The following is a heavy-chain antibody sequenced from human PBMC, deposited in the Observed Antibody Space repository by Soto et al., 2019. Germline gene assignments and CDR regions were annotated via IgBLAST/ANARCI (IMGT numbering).Heavy chain of an antibody. CDR1: GGSVSSSNYY. V-gene: IGHV4-39*01. J-gene: IGHJ4*02. D-gene: IGHD2-8*01. CDR2: VYYRGRS. Sequence: PSETLSLTCTVSGGSVSSSNYYWGWIRQPPGKGLEWIGSVYYRGRSYSKSSVKSRVTISVDTSKNQFSLNLNSVTASDTAVYYCVRQRTSVLTQAYFDYWGPGALVTVSS. CDR3: VRQRTSVLTQAYFDY.